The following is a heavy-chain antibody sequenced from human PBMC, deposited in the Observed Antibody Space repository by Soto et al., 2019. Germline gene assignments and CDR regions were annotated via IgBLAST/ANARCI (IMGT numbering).Heavy chain of an antibody. V-gene: IGHV4-59*01. CDR1: GGSISSYY. CDR2: IYYSGST. J-gene: IGHJ3*02. CDR3: ARDYGRSGSPGAFGI. Sequence: SETLSLTCTASGGSISSYYWSWIRQPPGKGLEWTGYIYYSGSTNYNPSLKSRVTISVDTSKNQFSLKLSSVTAADTAAYYCARDYGRSGSPGAFGIWGQGTMVTVSS. D-gene: IGHD1-26*01.